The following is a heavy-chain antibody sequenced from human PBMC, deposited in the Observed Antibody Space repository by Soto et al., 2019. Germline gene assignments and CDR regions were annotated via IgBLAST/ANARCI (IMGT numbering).Heavy chain of an antibody. V-gene: IGHV4-59*01. D-gene: IGHD3-16*01. CDR3: ARDPGGGNAFDI. CDR1: GGSISSYY. Sequence: SETLSLTCTVSGGSISSYYWSWIRQPPGKGLEWIGYIYYSGSTNYNPSLKSRVTISVDTSKNQFSLKLSSVTAADTAVYYCARDPGGGNAFDIWGQGTMVTVSS. J-gene: IGHJ3*02. CDR2: IYYSGST.